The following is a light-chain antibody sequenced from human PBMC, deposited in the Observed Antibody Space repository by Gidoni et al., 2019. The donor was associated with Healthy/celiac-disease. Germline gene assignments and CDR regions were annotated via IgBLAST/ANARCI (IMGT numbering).Light chain of an antibody. CDR3: CSYAGSSTV. Sequence: SALPQPASVSGSPGQSITISCTGTSSVVGSYNLVSWDQQHPGKAPKLMIYEGSKRPSGVSNRFSGSKSGNTASLTISGLQAEDEADYYCCSYAGSSTVFGGGTKLTVL. J-gene: IGLJ2*01. CDR1: SSVVGSYNL. CDR2: EGS. V-gene: IGLV2-23*01.